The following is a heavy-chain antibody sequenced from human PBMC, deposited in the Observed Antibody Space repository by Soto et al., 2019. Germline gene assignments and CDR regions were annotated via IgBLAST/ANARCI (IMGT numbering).Heavy chain of an antibody. V-gene: IGHV1-18*04. Sequence: QVQLVQSGAEVKKPGASLKVSCQASGYSFSDYGIAWVRQAPGQGLAWVGWISTYNGNTNYAQKFQGRVTMTTDTSAHTAYMEMRSLRSDGTDMYYCARYGYSSGWYLGTGMDVWGQGTPVTVSS. CDR2: ISTYNGNT. D-gene: IGHD6-19*01. CDR3: ARYGYSSGWYLGTGMDV. J-gene: IGHJ6*02. CDR1: GYSFSDYG.